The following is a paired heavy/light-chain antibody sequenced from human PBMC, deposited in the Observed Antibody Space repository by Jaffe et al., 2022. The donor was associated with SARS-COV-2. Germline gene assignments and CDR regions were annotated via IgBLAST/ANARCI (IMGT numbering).Light chain of an antibody. CDR1: NSDVGSYNY. J-gene: IGLJ2*01. V-gene: IGLV2-14*01. CDR3: SSYTGSSPYVV. Sequence: QSALTQPASVSGSPGQSITISCTGTNSDVGSYNYVSWYQQHPGKAPKLMIYDVSNRPSGISNRFSGSKSGNTASLTISGLQAEDEANYYCSSYTGSSPYVVFGGGTKLTVL. CDR2: DVS.
Heavy chain of an antibody. CDR3: ATSDYDFWSGYSNWFDP. V-gene: IGHV4-61*02. CDR1: GASISSDTHY. CDR2: IYTSGST. D-gene: IGHD3-3*01. Sequence: QVQLQESGPGLVKPSQTLSLTCTVSGASISSDTHYWSWIRQPAGKGLEWIGRIYTSGSTNYNPSLKSRVTISVDTSKNQFSLKLSSVTAADTAVYYCATSDYDFWSGYSNWFDPWGQGTLVTVSS. J-gene: IGHJ5*02.